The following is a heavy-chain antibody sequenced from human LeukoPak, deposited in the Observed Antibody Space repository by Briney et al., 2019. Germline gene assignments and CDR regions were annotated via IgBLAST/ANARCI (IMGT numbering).Heavy chain of an antibody. CDR3: ARDLLIYDSSGYYSAGDY. CDR2: ISYDGSNK. D-gene: IGHD3-22*01. CDR1: GFTFSSYA. Sequence: GRSLRLSCAASGFTFSSYAMHWVRQAPGQGLEWVAVISYDGSNKYYADSVKGRFTISRDNSKNTLYLQMNSLRAEDTAVYYCARDLLIYDSSGYYSAGDYWGQGTLVTVSS. V-gene: IGHV3-30-3*01. J-gene: IGHJ4*02.